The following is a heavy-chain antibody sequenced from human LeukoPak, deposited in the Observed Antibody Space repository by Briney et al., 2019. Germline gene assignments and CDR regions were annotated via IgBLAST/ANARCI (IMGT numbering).Heavy chain of an antibody. J-gene: IGHJ4*02. CDR1: GFTFSSYS. Sequence: GGSLRLSCAASGFTFSSYSMNWVRQAPGKGLEWVSYIRGDSSTTYYADSVKGRFTISRDNAKNSLYLQMNNLRADDTAVYYCARDGGYEFDYWGQETLVTVSS. CDR2: IRGDSSTT. V-gene: IGHV3-48*04. CDR3: ARDGGYEFDY. D-gene: IGHD5-12*01.